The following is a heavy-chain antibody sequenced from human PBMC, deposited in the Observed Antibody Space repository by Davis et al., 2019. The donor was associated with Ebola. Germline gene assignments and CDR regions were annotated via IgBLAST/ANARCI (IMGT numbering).Heavy chain of an antibody. D-gene: IGHD5-18*01. CDR1: GGSISSYY. V-gene: IGHV4-59*01. Sequence: MPSETLSLTCTVSGGSISSYYWSWIQQPPGKGLEWIGYIYYSGSTNYNPSLKSRVTISVDTSKNQFSLKLSSVTAADTAVYYCASIPRGYSYGFDYWGQGTLVTVSS. J-gene: IGHJ4*02. CDR2: IYYSGST. CDR3: ASIPRGYSYGFDY.